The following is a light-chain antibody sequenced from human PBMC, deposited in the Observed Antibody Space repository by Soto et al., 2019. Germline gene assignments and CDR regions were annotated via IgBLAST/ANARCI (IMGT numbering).Light chain of an antibody. CDR2: EVT. Sequence: QSVLTQPRSVSGSPGQSVTVSCIGTSSDVGGYKSVSWYQQYPGKAPKLIIYEVTDRPSGVSNRFSGSKSGNTASLTISGLQAEDEAEYYCSSYTNINTRACVFGTGTKVTVL. CDR3: SSYTNINTRACV. CDR1: SSDVGGYKS. J-gene: IGLJ1*01. V-gene: IGLV2-14*01.